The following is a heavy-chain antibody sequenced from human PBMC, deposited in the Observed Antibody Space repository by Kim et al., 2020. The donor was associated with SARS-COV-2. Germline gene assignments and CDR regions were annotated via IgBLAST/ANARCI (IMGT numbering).Heavy chain of an antibody. V-gene: IGHV3-11*06. Sequence: RFTISRDNAKNSLYLQMNSLRAEDTAVYYCAREVYGSGSYLYYYYGMDVWGQGTTVTVSS. D-gene: IGHD3-10*01. CDR3: AREVYGSGSYLYYYYGMDV. J-gene: IGHJ6*02.